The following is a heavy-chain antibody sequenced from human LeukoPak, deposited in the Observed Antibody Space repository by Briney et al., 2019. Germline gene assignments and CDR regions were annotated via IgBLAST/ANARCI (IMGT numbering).Heavy chain of an antibody. V-gene: IGHV4-34*01. Sequence: SETLSLTCTVYGGSFSAYYWSWIRQPPGKGLEWIGEINHSGSTNYNPSLKSRVTISVDTSKNQFSLKLSSVTAADTAVYYCARDSLGYCSSTSCYILDYWGQGTLVTVSS. CDR2: INHSGST. J-gene: IGHJ4*02. CDR1: GGSFSAYY. D-gene: IGHD2-2*02. CDR3: ARDSLGYCSSTSCYILDY.